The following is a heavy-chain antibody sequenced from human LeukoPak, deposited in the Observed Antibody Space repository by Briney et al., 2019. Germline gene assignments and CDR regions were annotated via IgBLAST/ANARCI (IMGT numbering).Heavy chain of an antibody. V-gene: IGHV3-21*01. Sequence: GGSLRLSCAASGFTFSSYSMNWVRQAPGKGLEWVSSISSSSSYIYYADSVKGRFTISRDNAKNSLYLQMNSLRAEDTAVYYCARGSSGRKNYYYYGMDVWGQGTTVTVSS. CDR2: ISSSSSYI. J-gene: IGHJ6*02. CDR1: GFTFSSYS. CDR3: ARGSSGRKNYYYYGMDV. D-gene: IGHD6-19*01.